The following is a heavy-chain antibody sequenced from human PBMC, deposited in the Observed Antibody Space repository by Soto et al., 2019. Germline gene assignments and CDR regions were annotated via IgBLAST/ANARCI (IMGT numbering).Heavy chain of an antibody. CDR2: VYYSGNT. J-gene: IGHJ2*01. CDR1: GGSMSLYY. D-gene: IGHD3-16*01. Sequence: QVQLQESGPGLVKLSETLTLTCTVSGGSMSLYYWNWMRQSAGKGLEWIGRVYYSGNTHYNPSLKSRVTMSVDTSKNQFSLRLQSVTAADTAVYYCARGEDKWDPTRYFDLWGRGTLVTLSS. V-gene: IGHV4-4*07. CDR3: ARGEDKWDPTRYFDL.